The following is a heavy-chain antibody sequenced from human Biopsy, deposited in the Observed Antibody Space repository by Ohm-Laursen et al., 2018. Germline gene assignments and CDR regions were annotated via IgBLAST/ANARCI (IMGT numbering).Heavy chain of an antibody. Sequence: SVKVSCKTSGYTFTSYEINWVRQATGQGLEWMGWMNPDSGNTGYAQNFQGRVTMTRNTSISTAYMELSSLRSEDTAVYFCARADPPLFYYGSGSSNWFDPWGQGTPVTVSS. J-gene: IGHJ5*02. CDR2: MNPDSGNT. CDR3: ARADPPLFYYGSGSSNWFDP. CDR1: GYTFTSYE. V-gene: IGHV1-8*01. D-gene: IGHD3-10*01.